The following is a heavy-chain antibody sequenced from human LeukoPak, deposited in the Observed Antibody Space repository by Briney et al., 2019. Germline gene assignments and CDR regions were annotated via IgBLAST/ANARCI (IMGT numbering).Heavy chain of an antibody. Sequence: ASVKVSCKVSGYTLTELSMHWVRQAPGKGLEWMGGFDPEDGETIYAQKFQGRVTITADESTSTAYMELSSLRSEDTAVYYCARTPVRYSSSDEDYYYYYMDVWGKGTTVTVSS. CDR1: GYTLTELS. CDR2: FDPEDGET. J-gene: IGHJ6*03. V-gene: IGHV1-24*01. CDR3: ARTPVRYSSSDEDYYYYYMDV. D-gene: IGHD6-6*01.